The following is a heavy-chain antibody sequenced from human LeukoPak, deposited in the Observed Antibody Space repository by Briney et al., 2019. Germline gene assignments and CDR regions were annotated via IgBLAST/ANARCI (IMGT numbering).Heavy chain of an antibody. D-gene: IGHD3-22*01. CDR1: GFTFSIYW. CDR3: AKAKITLIVVANPNSGALDI. Sequence: GGSLRLSCAASGFTFSIYWMSWVRQAPGKGLEWVSGISGSGSSTYSADSVKGRFTISRDNSNNTLYLQMNSLRAEDTALYYCAKAKITLIVVANPNSGALDIWGQGTMVTVSS. J-gene: IGHJ3*02. V-gene: IGHV3-23*01. CDR2: ISGSGSST.